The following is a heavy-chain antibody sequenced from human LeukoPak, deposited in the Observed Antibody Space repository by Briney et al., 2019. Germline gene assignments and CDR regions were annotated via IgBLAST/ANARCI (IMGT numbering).Heavy chain of an antibody. CDR2: ISGSGGAT. CDR1: GFTVSSNY. D-gene: IGHD3-10*01. J-gene: IGHJ4*02. Sequence: GGSLRLSCAASGFTVSSNYINWVRQAPGKGLEWVSGISGSGGATYYADSVKGRFTISRDDPHNTLYLQMNSLRAEDTAVYFCAREGGDYYGAGSYYLRYYFDYGVQGALVTVS. CDR3: AREGGDYYGAGSYYLRYYFDY. V-gene: IGHV3-23*01.